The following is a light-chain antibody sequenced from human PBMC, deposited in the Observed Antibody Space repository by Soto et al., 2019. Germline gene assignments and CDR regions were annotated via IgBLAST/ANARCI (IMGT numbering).Light chain of an antibody. Sequence: EKVMTQSPATLSVSPGERATLSCRASQSVRSNLAWYQQKPGQPPRLLIYDASTRATGIPSRFSGSGSGTEFTLTISSPKSEDFAVYYCQQYDNWPRTFGQGTRVDFK. CDR3: QQYDNWPRT. J-gene: IGKJ1*01. CDR1: QSVRSN. V-gene: IGKV3-15*01. CDR2: DAS.